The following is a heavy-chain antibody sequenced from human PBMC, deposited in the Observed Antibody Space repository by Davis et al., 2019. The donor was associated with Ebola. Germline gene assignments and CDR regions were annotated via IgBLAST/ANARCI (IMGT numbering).Heavy chain of an antibody. Sequence: KVSCKGSGYSFTSYWIGWVRQMPGKGLEWMGIIYPGDSDTRYSPSFQGQVTIPVDKSMNTAYLQWSSLKASDSAMYYGARPPLYGENDYWGQGTLVSVS. CDR1: GYSFTSYW. D-gene: IGHD4-17*01. CDR2: IYPGDSDT. CDR3: ARPPLYGENDY. J-gene: IGHJ4*02. V-gene: IGHV5-51*01.